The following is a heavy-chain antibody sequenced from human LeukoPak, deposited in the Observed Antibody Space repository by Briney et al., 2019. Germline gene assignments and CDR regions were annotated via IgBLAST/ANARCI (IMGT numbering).Heavy chain of an antibody. CDR1: GFTFSSYA. J-gene: IGHJ4*02. CDR2: ISSTSTYI. CDR3: ARESY. V-gene: IGHV3-21*01. Sequence: PGGSLRLSCAASGFTFSSYAMSWVRQAPGKGLEWVSAISSTSTYIFYADSVKGRFTISRDNAKNSLYLQMTSLRAEDTAVYYCARESYWGQGTLVTVSS.